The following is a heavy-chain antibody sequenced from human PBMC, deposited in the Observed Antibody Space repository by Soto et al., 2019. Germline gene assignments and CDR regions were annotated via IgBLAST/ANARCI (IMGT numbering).Heavy chain of an antibody. CDR1: GGSFNGYY. Sequence: PSETLSLTCAVSGGSFNGYYWSWIRQPPGKGLEWIGEITHTGSATYNPSLKSRVTISVDASKYQFSLSVTSATAADAAVYYFARGGSPDRALSYYFYYGMDVWGQGSTVP. CDR2: ITHTGSA. J-gene: IGHJ6*02. D-gene: IGHD3-10*01. CDR3: ARGGSPDRALSYYFYYGMDV. V-gene: IGHV4-34*01.